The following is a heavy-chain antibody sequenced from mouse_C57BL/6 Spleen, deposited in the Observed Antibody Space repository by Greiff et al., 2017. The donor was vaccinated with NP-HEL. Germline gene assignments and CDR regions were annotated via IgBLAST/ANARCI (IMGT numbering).Heavy chain of an antibody. Sequence: QVQLQQPGAELVRPGSSVKLSCKASGYTFTSYWMDWVKQRPGQGLEWIGNIYPSDSETHYNQKFKDKATLTVDKSSSTAYMQLSSLTSEDSAVYDCARGDYSNYEGVDWGQGTTLTVSS. D-gene: IGHD2-5*01. CDR3: ARGDYSNYEGVD. CDR2: IYPSDSET. CDR1: GYTFTSYW. V-gene: IGHV1-61*01. J-gene: IGHJ2*01.